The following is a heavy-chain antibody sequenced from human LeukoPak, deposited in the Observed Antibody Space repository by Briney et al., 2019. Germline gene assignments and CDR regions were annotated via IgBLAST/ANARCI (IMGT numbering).Heavy chain of an antibody. CDR2: ISYDGSNK. J-gene: IGHJ4*02. CDR3: AKGGSGWYWDYFDY. CDR1: GFTFSSYG. Sequence: GGSLRLSCAASGFTFSSYGMHWVRQAPGKGLEWVAVISYDGSNKYYADSVKGRFTISRDNSKNTLYLQMNSLRAEDTAVHYCAKGGSGWYWDYFDYWGQGTLVTVSS. V-gene: IGHV3-30*18. D-gene: IGHD6-19*01.